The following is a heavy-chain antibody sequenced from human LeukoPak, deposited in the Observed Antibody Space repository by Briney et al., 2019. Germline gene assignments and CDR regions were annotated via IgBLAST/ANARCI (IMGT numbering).Heavy chain of an antibody. Sequence: SETLSLTCTVSGDSISTYYWSWIRQPPGKGLEWIGYIYYSGNTNYNPSLKGRVTISVDTSKNQFSLKLSSVTAADTAVYYCASPPDYWGQGTLVTVSS. V-gene: IGHV4-59*08. CDR3: ASPPDY. CDR1: GDSISTYY. J-gene: IGHJ4*02. CDR2: IYYSGNT.